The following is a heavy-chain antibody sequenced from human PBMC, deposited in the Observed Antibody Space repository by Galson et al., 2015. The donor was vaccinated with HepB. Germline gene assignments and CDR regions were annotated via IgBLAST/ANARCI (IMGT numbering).Heavy chain of an antibody. D-gene: IGHD2-15*01. J-gene: IGHJ6*02. CDR3: ARQSVDRSGYYGLGV. V-gene: IGHV1-8*02. CDR2: MNPYSGNT. CDR1: GYTFTSYD. Sequence: SVKVSCKASGYTFTSYDINWVRQAPGQGLEWMGWMNPYSGNTDYAQKFQGRVTMTTNASISTAYMELSSLRSEDTAVYYCARQSVDRSGYYGLGVWGQGTTVTVSS.